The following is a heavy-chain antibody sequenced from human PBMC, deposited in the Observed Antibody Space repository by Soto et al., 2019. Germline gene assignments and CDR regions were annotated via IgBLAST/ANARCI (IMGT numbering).Heavy chain of an antibody. CDR3: ARGTAVAGIRSYFDY. Sequence: ASVKVSCKASGGTFSSYTISWVRQAPGQGLEWMGRIIPILGIANYAQKFQGRVTITADKSTSTAYMELSSLRSEDTAVYYCARGTAVAGIRSYFDYWGQGTLVTVSS. D-gene: IGHD6-19*01. CDR1: GGTFSSYT. V-gene: IGHV1-69*02. CDR2: IIPILGIA. J-gene: IGHJ4*02.